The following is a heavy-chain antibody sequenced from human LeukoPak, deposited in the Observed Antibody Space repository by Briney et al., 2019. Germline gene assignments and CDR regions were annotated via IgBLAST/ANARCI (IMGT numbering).Heavy chain of an antibody. CDR3: ARVVSSSGFDYGMNV. D-gene: IGHD6-6*01. CDR1: GFTFSSYA. Sequence: GGSLRLSCAASGFTFSSYAMHWVRQAPGKGLEYVSAISSNGGSTYYANSVKGRFTISRDNSKTTLYLQMGSLRAEDMAVYYCARVVSSSGFDYGMNVWGQGTTVTVSS. CDR2: ISSNGGST. V-gene: IGHV3-64*01. J-gene: IGHJ6*02.